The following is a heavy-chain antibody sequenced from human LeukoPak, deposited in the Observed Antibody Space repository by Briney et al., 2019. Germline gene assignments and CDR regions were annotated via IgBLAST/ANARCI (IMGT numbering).Heavy chain of an antibody. Sequence: PSGTLSLACAVSGASISSSNWWNWVRQPPGKGLEWIGEIYQSGSTNYNPSLKSRVTISVDKSKNQFSLKLSSVTAADTAVYYCARTSGNYRYYFDYWGQGILVTVFS. D-gene: IGHD1-26*01. CDR3: ARTSGNYRYYFDY. CDR1: GASISSSNW. CDR2: IYQSGST. V-gene: IGHV4-4*02. J-gene: IGHJ4*02.